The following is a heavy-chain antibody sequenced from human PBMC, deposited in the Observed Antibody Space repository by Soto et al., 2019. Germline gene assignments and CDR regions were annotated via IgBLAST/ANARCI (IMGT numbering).Heavy chain of an antibody. CDR2: ISAYNGNT. D-gene: IGHD2-21*02. CDR3: ARDVIPSCGSDCYPGYVPP. V-gene: IGHV1-18*04. J-gene: IGHJ5*02. CDR1: GYTFPNYC. Sequence: QVQLVQSGVEVKKPGASVKVSCKTSGYTFPNYCINWVRQAPGQGLEWMGWISAYNGNTDYAQKLQGRVTMTTDTSTTTAYMEVTNLRSEDTAVYSCARDVIPSCGSDCYPGYVPPWGQGTLSIVSS.